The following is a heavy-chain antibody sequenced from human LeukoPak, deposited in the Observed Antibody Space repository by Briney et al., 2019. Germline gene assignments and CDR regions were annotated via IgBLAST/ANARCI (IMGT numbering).Heavy chain of an antibody. CDR1: GFTFGNYA. J-gene: IGHJ4*02. CDR3: AKDQKSIAATGYDY. D-gene: IGHD6-13*01. V-gene: IGHV3-23*01. Sequence: GGSLRLSCAASGFTFGNYAMSWVRQGPGKGLEWASTICGSGGSTYYADSVKGRFTISRDNSKNTLFLQMNSLRADDTAVYFCAKDQKSIAATGYDYWGQGTLATVSS. CDR2: ICGSGGST.